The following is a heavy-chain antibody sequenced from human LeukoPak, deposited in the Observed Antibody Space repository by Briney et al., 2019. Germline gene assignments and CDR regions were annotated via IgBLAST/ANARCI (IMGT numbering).Heavy chain of an antibody. D-gene: IGHD6-6*01. CDR2: IHPLDFDT. V-gene: IGHV5-51*01. CDR1: GYSFTTYW. J-gene: IGHJ4*02. CDR3: TRPNDRGYSSSFYN. Sequence: GESLKISCKASGYSFTTYWIAWVRQMPGKGLEWMGIIHPLDFDTRYSPSFQGQVTMSVNRSINTAYLQWSSLRASDTAIYYCTRPNDRGYSSSFYNWGQGTLVTVSS.